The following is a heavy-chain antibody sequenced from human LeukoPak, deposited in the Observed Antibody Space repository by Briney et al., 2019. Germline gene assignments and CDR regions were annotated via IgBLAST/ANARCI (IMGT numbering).Heavy chain of an antibody. CDR1: GGSISSGGYY. V-gene: IGHV4-31*03. J-gene: IGHJ6*02. CDR2: IYYSGGT. Sequence: SETLSLTCTVPGGSISSGGYYWSWIRQHPGKGLEWIGYIYYSGGTYYNPSLKSRVTISVDTSKNQFSLKLSSVTAADTAVYYCARVHGFYYYYGMDVWGQGTTVTVSS. CDR3: ARVHGFYYYYGMDV.